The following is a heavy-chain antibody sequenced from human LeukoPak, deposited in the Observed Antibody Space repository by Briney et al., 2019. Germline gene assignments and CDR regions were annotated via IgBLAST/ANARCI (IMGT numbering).Heavy chain of an antibody. CDR1: RGSTSSYY. CDR2: IYYTGST. D-gene: IGHD4-17*01. CDR3: ARGGGDYVFLDY. J-gene: IGHJ4*02. V-gene: IGHV4-59*01. Sequence: PSETLSLTCTVSRGSTSSYYWSWIRQPPGKGLEWIGYIYYTGSTNYNPSLKSRVTISVDTSKNQFSLKLNSVTAADTAVYYCARGGGDYVFLDYWGQGTLVTASS.